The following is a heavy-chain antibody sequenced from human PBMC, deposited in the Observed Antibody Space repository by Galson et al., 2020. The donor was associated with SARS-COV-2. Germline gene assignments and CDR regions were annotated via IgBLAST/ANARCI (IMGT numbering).Heavy chain of an antibody. CDR2: ISYAGSNK. CDR1: GFTFSSYT. V-gene: IGHV3-30*01. Sequence: LSLTCAASGFTFSSYTMHWVRQAPGKGLEWVAVISYAGSNKYYADSVKGRFTISRDNSMNTLYLQMNSLRGEDTAVYYCARDHYDCDAFDVWGQGTMVTVSS. CDR3: ARDHYDCDAFDV. D-gene: IGHD3-22*01. J-gene: IGHJ3*01.